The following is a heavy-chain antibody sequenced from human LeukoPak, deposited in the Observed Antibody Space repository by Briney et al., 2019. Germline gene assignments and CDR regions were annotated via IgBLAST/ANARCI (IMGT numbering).Heavy chain of an antibody. J-gene: IGHJ4*02. D-gene: IGHD1-26*01. Sequence: SGPTLVNPTQTLTLTCTFPGFSLSTSGVGVGWIRQPPGKALEWLALIYWNDGKRYSPSLKSRLTITKDTSKNQVVLTMTNMDPVDTATYYCAHSGGFEWELPPHYYFDYWGQGTLVTVSS. V-gene: IGHV2-5*01. CDR3: AHSGGFEWELPPHYYFDY. CDR2: IYWNDGK. CDR1: GFSLSTSGVG.